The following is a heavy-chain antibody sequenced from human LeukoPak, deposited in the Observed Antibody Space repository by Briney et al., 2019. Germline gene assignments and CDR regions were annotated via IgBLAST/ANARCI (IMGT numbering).Heavy chain of an antibody. CDR2: IIPIFGTV. CDR3: ARSLFRFLEWSYRSYYYYYMDV. CDR1: GYTFTGYY. V-gene: IGHV1-69*06. J-gene: IGHJ6*03. Sequence: ASVKVSCKASGYTFTGYYMHWVRQAPGQGLEWMGGIIPIFGTVNYAQKFQGRVTITADKSTSTAYMELSSLRSEGTAVYYCARSLFRFLEWSYRSYYYYYMDVWGKGTTVTVSS. D-gene: IGHD3-3*01.